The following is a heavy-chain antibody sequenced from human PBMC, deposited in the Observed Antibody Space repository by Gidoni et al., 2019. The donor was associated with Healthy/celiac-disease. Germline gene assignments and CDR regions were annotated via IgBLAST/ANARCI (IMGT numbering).Heavy chain of an antibody. J-gene: IGHJ4*02. CDR1: GGSISSYY. CDR3: ATTKHYDILTGYFGEFDY. D-gene: IGHD3-9*01. CDR2: IYTSGST. Sequence: QVQLQESGPGLVKPSETLSLTCTVSGGSISSYYWSWIRQPAGKGLEWIGRIYTSGSTNYNPSRKSRVTMSVDTSKNQFALKLSSVTAADTAVYYCATTKHYDILTGYFGEFDYWGQGTLVTVSS. V-gene: IGHV4-4*07.